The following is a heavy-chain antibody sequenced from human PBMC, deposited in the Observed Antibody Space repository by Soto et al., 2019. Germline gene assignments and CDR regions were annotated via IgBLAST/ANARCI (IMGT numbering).Heavy chain of an antibody. CDR3: ARGITMVRGLIIDYFDY. CDR2: ISYDGSNK. Sequence: QVQLVESGGGVVQPGRSLRLSCAASGFTFSNYAMHWVRQAPGKGLEWVAVISYDGSNKYYADSVKGRFTISRDNSKNTLYLQMNSLRAEDTAVYYCARGITMVRGLIIDYFDYWGQGTLVIVSS. V-gene: IGHV3-30-3*01. D-gene: IGHD3-10*01. J-gene: IGHJ4*02. CDR1: GFTFSNYA.